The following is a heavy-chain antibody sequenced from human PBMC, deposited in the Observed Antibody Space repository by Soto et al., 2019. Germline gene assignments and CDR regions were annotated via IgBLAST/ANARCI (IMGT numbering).Heavy chain of an antibody. V-gene: IGHV4-30-2*01. CDR2: IYHGGST. D-gene: IGHD6-19*01. Sequence: SETLSLTCSVSGASVTRDGNCWTWIRQPPGKGLEFVASIYHGGSTFYNPSLRSRVTISLDRSKNQFSLKLTSVTAADTAVYYCARGKSGWYGYWGQGTLVTVS. CDR3: ARGKSGWYGY. J-gene: IGHJ4*02. CDR1: GASVTRDGNC.